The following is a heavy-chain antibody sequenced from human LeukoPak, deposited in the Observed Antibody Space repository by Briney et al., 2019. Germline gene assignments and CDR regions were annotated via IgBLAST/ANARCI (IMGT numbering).Heavy chain of an antibody. CDR3: ARGRVLRGSYYYMDV. Sequence: ASVKVSCKASGGTFSSYAISWVRQAPGQGLEWMGGIIPIFGTANYAQKFQGRVTITTDESTSTAYMELSSLGSEDTAVYYCARGRVLRGSYYYMDVWGKGTTVTVSS. J-gene: IGHJ6*03. V-gene: IGHV1-69*05. CDR2: IIPIFGTA. CDR1: GGTFSSYA. D-gene: IGHD2/OR15-2a*01.